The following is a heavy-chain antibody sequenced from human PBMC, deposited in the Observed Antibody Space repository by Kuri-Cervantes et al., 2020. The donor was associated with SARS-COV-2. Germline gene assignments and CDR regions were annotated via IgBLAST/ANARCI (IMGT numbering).Heavy chain of an antibody. CDR3: ASGYSYGPAFDI. Sequence: SETLSLTCAVYGGSFSGYYWSWIRQPPGKGLEWIGYIYYSGSTNYNPSLKSRVTISVDTSKNQFSLKLSSVTTADTAVYYCASGYSYGPAFDIWGQGTMVTVSS. CDR1: GGSFSGYY. J-gene: IGHJ3*02. V-gene: IGHV4-59*01. D-gene: IGHD5-18*01. CDR2: IYYSGST.